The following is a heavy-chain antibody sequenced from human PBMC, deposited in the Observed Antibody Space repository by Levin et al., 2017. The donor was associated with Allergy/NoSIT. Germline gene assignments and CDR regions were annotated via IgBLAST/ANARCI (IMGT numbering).Heavy chain of an antibody. Sequence: SCAASGFTFSSYAMHWVRQAPGKGLEWVAVISYDGSNKYYADSVKGRFTISRDNSKNTLYLQMNSLRAEDTAVYYCAADSSGYWGYWGQGTLVTVSS. CDR1: GFTFSSYA. CDR2: ISYDGSNK. CDR3: AADSSGYWGY. J-gene: IGHJ4*02. D-gene: IGHD3-22*01. V-gene: IGHV3-30*04.